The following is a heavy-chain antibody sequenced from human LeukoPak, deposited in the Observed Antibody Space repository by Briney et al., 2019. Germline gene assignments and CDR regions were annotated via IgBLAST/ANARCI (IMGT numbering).Heavy chain of an antibody. J-gene: IGHJ4*02. Sequence: GGSLRLSCAGTGFTFSSYAMSWVRQAPGKGLEWVSAISGSGGSTYYADSVKGRFTISRDNSKNTLYLQMNSLRAEDTAVYYCAKAYSYYCSGGSCYPLWGQGTLVTVSS. CDR2: ISGSGGST. D-gene: IGHD2-15*01. V-gene: IGHV3-23*01. CDR1: GFTFSSYA. CDR3: AKAYSYYCSGGSCYPL.